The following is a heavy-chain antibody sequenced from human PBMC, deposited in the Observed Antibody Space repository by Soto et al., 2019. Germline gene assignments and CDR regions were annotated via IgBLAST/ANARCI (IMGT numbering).Heavy chain of an antibody. CDR1: GGSVSSGSCY. V-gene: IGHV4-61*01. D-gene: IGHD3-10*01. CDR3: ATYGSTTPENFYYYYYGMDV. J-gene: IGHJ6*02. Sequence: PSETLSLTCTVSGGSVSSGSCYWSWIRQPPGKGLEWIGYIYYSGSTNYNPSLKSRVTISVDTSKNQFSLKLSSVTAADTAVYYCATYGSTTPENFYYYYYGMDVWGQGTTVTVYS. CDR2: IYYSGST.